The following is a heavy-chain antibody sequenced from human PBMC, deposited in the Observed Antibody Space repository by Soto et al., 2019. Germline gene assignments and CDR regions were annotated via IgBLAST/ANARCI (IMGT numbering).Heavy chain of an antibody. Sequence: QVQLVQSGAEVKKPGSSVRVSCKASGTIFSSYTISWVRQAPGQGLEWMGRIIPIIGETNSAQKFQGRVTLTADKYTNTAYMELISLRLEDTAVYYCARGLGGRMDDWGQGTTVTVSS. D-gene: IGHD3-16*01. CDR2: IIPIIGET. V-gene: IGHV1-69*08. CDR3: ARGLGGRMDD. CDR1: GTIFSSYT. J-gene: IGHJ6*02.